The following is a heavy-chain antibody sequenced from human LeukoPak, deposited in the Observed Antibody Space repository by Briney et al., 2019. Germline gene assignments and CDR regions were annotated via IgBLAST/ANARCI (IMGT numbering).Heavy chain of an antibody. CDR1: GFAFSTYA. D-gene: IGHD5/OR15-5a*01. V-gene: IGHV3-23*01. J-gene: IGHJ4*02. CDR3: AKARGSSVYEQFDY. Sequence: PGGSLRLSCAASGFAFSTYAMTWVRQAPEKGLQWVSTISTSGRATYYADSVEGRFTISRDNSKNTLYLQMNSLRADGTAVYYCAKARGSSVYEQFDYWGQGTQVTVSP. CDR2: ISTSGRAT.